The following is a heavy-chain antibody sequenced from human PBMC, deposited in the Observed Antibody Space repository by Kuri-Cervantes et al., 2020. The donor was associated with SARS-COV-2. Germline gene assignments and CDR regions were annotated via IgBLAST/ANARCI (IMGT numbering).Heavy chain of an antibody. CDR3: ANWRRRIAAAGPFDY. Sequence: ETLSLTCAASGFTFSSYSMNWVRQAPGKGLEWVSSISSSSSYIYYADSVKGRFTISRDNAKNSLYLQMNSLRAEDTAVYYCANWRRRIAAAGPFDYWGQGTLVTVSS. D-gene: IGHD6-13*01. CDR1: GFTFSSYS. J-gene: IGHJ4*02. V-gene: IGHV3-21*04. CDR2: ISSSSSYI.